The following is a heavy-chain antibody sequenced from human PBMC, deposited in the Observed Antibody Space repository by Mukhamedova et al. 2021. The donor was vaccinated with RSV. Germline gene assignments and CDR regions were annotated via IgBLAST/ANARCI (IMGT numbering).Heavy chain of an antibody. D-gene: IGHD1-26*01. CDR3: ATRPGSVIYFGVFDF. Sequence: EWVANIKKDGSEKYYVDSVKGRFTISRDNGKNSLHLQMDSLRVEDTGVYFCATRPGSVIYFGVFDFWGRGTLVTVS. CDR2: IKKDGSEK. J-gene: IGHJ4*02. V-gene: IGHV3-7*01.